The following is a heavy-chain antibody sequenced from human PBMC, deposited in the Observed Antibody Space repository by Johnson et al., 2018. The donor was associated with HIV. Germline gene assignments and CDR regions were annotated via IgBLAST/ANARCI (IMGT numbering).Heavy chain of an antibody. D-gene: IGHD3-22*01. V-gene: IGHV3-7*01. CDR3: AIPDSSAWDSSGYYHGEAFDI. J-gene: IGHJ3*02. Sequence: VQLVESGGGLVQPGGSLRLSCAASRITFSRYWMTWVRQAPGKGLEWVANIKQDGSEKYYVDSVKGRFTIPRDNAKNSLYLQMNSLRAEDTAVYYCAIPDSSAWDSSGYYHGEAFDIWGQGTMVTVSS. CDR2: IKQDGSEK. CDR1: RITFSRYW.